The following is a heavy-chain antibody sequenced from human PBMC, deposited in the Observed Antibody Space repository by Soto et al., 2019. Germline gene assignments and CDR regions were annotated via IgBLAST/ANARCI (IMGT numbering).Heavy chain of an antibody. CDR1: GFTFSSYS. Sequence: GGSLRLSCAASGFTFSSYSMNWVRQAPGKGLEWVAVIWYDGSNKYYADSVKGRFTISRDNSKNTLYLQMNSLRAEDTAVYYCARDNLSRSSKTIKTYHCYGLDVWGQGTTVTVSS. V-gene: IGHV3-33*08. CDR2: IWYDGSNK. CDR3: ARDNLSRSSKTIKTYHCYGLDV. D-gene: IGHD6-13*01. J-gene: IGHJ6*02.